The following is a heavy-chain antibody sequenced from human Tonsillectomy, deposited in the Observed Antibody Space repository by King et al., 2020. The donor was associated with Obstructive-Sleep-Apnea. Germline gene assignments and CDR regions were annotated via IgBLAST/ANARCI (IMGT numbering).Heavy chain of an antibody. D-gene: IGHD3-16*02. V-gene: IGHV3-30*18. CDR2: KSNDGSNK. Sequence: VQLVESGGGVVQPGRSLRLSCAASGFTFSRYGMHGFRQVPGKGLEGWAGKSNDGSNKYYADSVKGRFTISRDNSKNTLYLQMNSLRAEDTAVYYCAKNGYDYVWGSYQDYWGQGTLVTVSS. CDR1: GFTFSRYG. CDR3: AKNGYDYVWGSYQDY. J-gene: IGHJ4*02.